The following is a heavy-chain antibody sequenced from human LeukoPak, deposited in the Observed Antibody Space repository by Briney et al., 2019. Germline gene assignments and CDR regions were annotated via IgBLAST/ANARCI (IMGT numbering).Heavy chain of an antibody. Sequence: SETLSLTCAVYGGSFSGYYWSWIRQPPGKGLEWIGEINHSGSTNYNQSLKSRVTISVDTSKNQFSLKLSSVTAADTAVYYCASLYSGSYYALDYWGQGTLVTVSS. J-gene: IGHJ4*02. V-gene: IGHV4-34*01. CDR2: INHSGST. CDR3: ASLYSGSYYALDY. CDR1: GGSFSGYY. D-gene: IGHD1-26*01.